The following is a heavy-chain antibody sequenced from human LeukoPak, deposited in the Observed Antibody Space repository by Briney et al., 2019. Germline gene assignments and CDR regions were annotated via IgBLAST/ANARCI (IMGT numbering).Heavy chain of an antibody. CDR1: GGSISSGDYY. V-gene: IGHV4-61*08. J-gene: IGHJ4*02. CDR2: IYYSGST. Sequence: SQTLSLTCTVSGGSISSGDYYWSWIRQPPGKGLEWIGYIYYSGSTNYNPSLKSRVTISVDTSKNQFSLKLSSVTAADTAVYYCAREGEYSSSSGGFDYWGQGTLVTVSS. D-gene: IGHD6-6*01. CDR3: AREGEYSSSSGGFDY.